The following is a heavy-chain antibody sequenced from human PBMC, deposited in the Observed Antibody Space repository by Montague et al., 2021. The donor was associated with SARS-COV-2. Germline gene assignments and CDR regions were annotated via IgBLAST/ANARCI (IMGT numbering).Heavy chain of an antibody. CDR1: GFSFAGYA. V-gene: IGHV3-23*01. D-gene: IGHD4-11*01. CDR2: ISGGGAST. J-gene: IGHJ6*02. Sequence: SLRLSCAASGFSFAGYALSWVRQAPGQGLEWVSGISGGGASTYYGDSVQGRFTISRDNSKNTVCLQMNSLRAEDTAVYYCAKHSALHPYYCDMHVWGQGTTVTVSS. CDR3: AKHSALHPYYCDMHV.